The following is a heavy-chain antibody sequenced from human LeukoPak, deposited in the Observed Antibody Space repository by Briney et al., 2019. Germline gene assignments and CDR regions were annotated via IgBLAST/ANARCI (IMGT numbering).Heavy chain of an antibody. J-gene: IGHJ4*02. CDR1: GITLSNYG. V-gene: IGHV3-23*01. Sequence: GGALRLSCVVSGITLSNYGMSWVRQAPGKGLEWVSGISERGGSTNYADSVKGRFIISRDTSKNTVYLQMNSLRVEDTAVYFCAKRGIVIRAVIIIGFHKEAYYFDYWGQGILVTVSS. CDR2: ISERGGST. CDR3: AKRGIVIRAVIIIGFHKEAYYFDY. D-gene: IGHD3-10*01.